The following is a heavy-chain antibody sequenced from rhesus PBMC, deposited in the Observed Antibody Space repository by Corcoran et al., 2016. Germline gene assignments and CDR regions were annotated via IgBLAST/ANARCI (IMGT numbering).Heavy chain of an antibody. CDR3: ASRMLGYWSGGVCDY. CDR1: GYSISSNY. V-gene: IGHV4-160*01. CDR2: IYGSCGST. D-gene: IGHD2-8*01. Sequence: QVQLQESGPGLVKPSETLSLTCAVSGYSISSNYWSWIRQPPEKGLEGIGYIYGSCGSTYYNPSLKRWVTISPDTSKNQFSLQLSSVSATDTAVYYCASRMLGYWSGGVCDYWGHGVLVTVSS. J-gene: IGHJ4*01.